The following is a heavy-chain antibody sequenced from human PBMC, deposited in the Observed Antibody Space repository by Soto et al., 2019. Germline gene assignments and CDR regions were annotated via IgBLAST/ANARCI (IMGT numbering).Heavy chain of an antibody. CDR3: ARHGFERYFDSYRDYMDV. J-gene: IGHJ6*03. V-gene: IGHV5-51*01. CDR2: IYPGDSDT. D-gene: IGHD3-9*01. CDR1: GYSFTSYW. Sequence: PGESLKISCKGSGYSFTSYWIGWVRQMPGKGLEWMGIIYPGDSDTRYSPSFQGQVTISADKSISTAYLQWSSLKASDTAMYYCARHGFERYFDSYRDYMDVWGKGTTVTVSS.